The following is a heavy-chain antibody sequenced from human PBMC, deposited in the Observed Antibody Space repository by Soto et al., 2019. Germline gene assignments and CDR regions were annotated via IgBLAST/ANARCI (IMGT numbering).Heavy chain of an antibody. Sequence: GGSLRLSCAAPGFTFSSYAMTWVRQAPGKGLEWVSGISGSGATTSYADSVKGRFTVSRDNSKNTLYLQMNSLRVEDTAVYHCAKLRYFDWSAYNWFEYWGQGTPVTVSS. CDR3: AKLRYFDWSAYNWFEY. CDR2: ISGSGATT. V-gene: IGHV3-23*01. CDR1: GFTFSSYA. D-gene: IGHD3-9*01. J-gene: IGHJ5*01.